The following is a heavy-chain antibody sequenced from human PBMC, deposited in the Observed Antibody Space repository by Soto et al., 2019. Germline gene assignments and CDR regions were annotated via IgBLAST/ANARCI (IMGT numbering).Heavy chain of an antibody. CDR1: GYTFTSCG. CDR3: ARDYYKYYGSSGYYRSPAY. V-gene: IGHV1-18*01. D-gene: IGHD3-22*01. CDR2: ISAYNGNT. Sequence: ASVKVSCKASGYTFTSCGISWVRQAPGQGLEWMGWISAYNGNTNYAQKLQGRVTMTTDTSTSTAYMELRSLRSDDTAVYYCARDYYKYYGSSGYYRSPAYWGQGTLVTVSS. J-gene: IGHJ4*02.